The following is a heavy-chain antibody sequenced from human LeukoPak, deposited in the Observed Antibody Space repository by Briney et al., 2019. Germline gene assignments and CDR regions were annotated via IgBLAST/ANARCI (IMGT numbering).Heavy chain of an antibody. D-gene: IGHD2-15*01. V-gene: IGHV3-7*01. Sequence: PGGSLRLSCAASGFTFRSYWMGWVRQTPGKGREWLANINEDGSTTYYVDSVKGRFTISRNNADNSLYLQMNSLRAEDTAVYYCARDATRGGDFDSWGQGTLVTVSS. CDR2: INEDGSTT. J-gene: IGHJ4*02. CDR1: GFTFRSYW. CDR3: ARDATRGGDFDS.